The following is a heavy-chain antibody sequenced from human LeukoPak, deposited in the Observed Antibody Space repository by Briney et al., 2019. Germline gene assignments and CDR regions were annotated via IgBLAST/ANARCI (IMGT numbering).Heavy chain of an antibody. J-gene: IGHJ5*02. Sequence: PSQTLSLTCAVSGGSISSGGYSWSWIRQPPGKGLEWIGYIYHSGSTYYNPSLKSRVTISVDRSKNQFSLKPSSVTAADTAVYYCARAGEYYYGSGSLTDNWFDPWGQGTLVTVSS. CDR1: GGSISSGGYS. CDR3: ARAGEYYYGSGSLTDNWFDP. D-gene: IGHD3-10*01. CDR2: IYHSGST. V-gene: IGHV4-30-2*01.